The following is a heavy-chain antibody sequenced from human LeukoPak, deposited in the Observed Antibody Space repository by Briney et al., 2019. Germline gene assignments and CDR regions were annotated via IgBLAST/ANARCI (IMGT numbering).Heavy chain of an antibody. CDR3: ARGIAAAGYYFDY. CDR2: ISYDGSNK. J-gene: IGHJ4*02. D-gene: IGHD6-13*01. CDR1: GFTFSSYA. V-gene: IGHV3-30-3*01. Sequence: GGSLRLSCAASGFTFSSYAIHWVRQPPGKGLEWVAVISYDGSNKYYADSVKGRFTISRDNSKNTLYLQMNSLRAEDTAVYYCARGIAAAGYYFDYWGQGTLVTVSS.